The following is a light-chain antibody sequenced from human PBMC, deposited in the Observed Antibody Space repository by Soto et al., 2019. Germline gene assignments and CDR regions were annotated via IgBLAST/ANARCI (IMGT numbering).Light chain of an antibody. CDR2: DAS. V-gene: IGKV3-15*01. J-gene: IGKJ1*01. Sequence: ENVFTPSPGTPSFSPGGRSTLSLRASQSVRSKLVWYQRKPGQAPRLLIYDASARATGMPGRFSGSGSGTEFTLTISSLQSEDFAVYYCQQYNNWPWTFGQGTKVDI. CDR3: QQYNNWPWT. CDR1: QSVRSK.